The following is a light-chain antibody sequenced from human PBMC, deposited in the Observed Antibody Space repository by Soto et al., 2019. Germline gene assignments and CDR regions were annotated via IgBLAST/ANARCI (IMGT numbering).Light chain of an antibody. V-gene: IGKV2-30*02. CDR3: MQGSYWPSWT. CDR2: KVS. Sequence: DVVMTQSPLSLSVTLGQPASISCRSSESLVHSDGNTYLHWYQQRPGQSPRRLIYKVSRRDSGVPDRFSGSGSATDFTLRISRVEAEDVGVYYCMQGSYWPSWTFAQGTKVEI. J-gene: IGKJ1*01. CDR1: ESLVHSDGNTY.